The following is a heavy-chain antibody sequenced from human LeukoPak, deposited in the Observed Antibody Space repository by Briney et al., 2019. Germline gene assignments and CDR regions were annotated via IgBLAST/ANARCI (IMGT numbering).Heavy chain of an antibody. CDR2: IYYSGST. Sequence: SETLSLTCTVSGGSISSYYWSWIRQPPGKGLEWIGYIYYSGSTNYNPSLKSRVTISVDTSKNQSSLKLSSVTAADTAVYYCARDILRFDYWGQGTLVTVSS. V-gene: IGHV4-59*01. CDR1: GGSISSYY. J-gene: IGHJ4*02. CDR3: ARDILRFDY.